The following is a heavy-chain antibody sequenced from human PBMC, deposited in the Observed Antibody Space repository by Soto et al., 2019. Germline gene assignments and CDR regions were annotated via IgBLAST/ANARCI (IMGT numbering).Heavy chain of an antibody. Sequence: QVQLQESGPGRVKPSQTLSLICTVSGTSINSGGYYWSWIRQHPGKGLEWIGYIYYSGSTFHNPSLKSRVTMSLDMSKNRCSLRLTSVTAADTAVYYCASDSGVYYAPFDYWCQGILVTGSS. D-gene: IGHD3-22*01. CDR3: ASDSGVYYAPFDY. CDR2: IYYSGST. V-gene: IGHV4-31*03. CDR1: GTSINSGGYY. J-gene: IGHJ4*02.